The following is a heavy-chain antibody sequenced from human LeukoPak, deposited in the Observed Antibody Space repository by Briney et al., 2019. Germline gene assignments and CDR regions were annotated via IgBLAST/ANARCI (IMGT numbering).Heavy chain of an antibody. D-gene: IGHD3-16*02. CDR1: GYTFTDYY. CDR2: INPNSGGT. J-gene: IGHJ4*02. CDR3: ARDLGQGLFGGVIVTPDY. Sequence: GASVKVSCKASGYTFTDYYMHWVRQAPGQGLEWMGWINPNSGGTNYAQKFQGRVTMTRDTSISTAYMELSRLRSDDTAVYYCARDLGQGLFGGVIVTPDYWGQGTLVTVSS. V-gene: IGHV1-2*02.